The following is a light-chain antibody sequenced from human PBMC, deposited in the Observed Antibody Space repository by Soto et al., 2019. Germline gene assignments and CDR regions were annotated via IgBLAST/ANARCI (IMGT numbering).Light chain of an antibody. Sequence: EIVFTQSPGTLSFSPGERATLSCRASQSVSSSYLAWYQQKPGQAPRLLIYGASSRATGIPDRFGGSGSGTDFTLTISRLEPEDFAVYYCQQYGSSPPFTFGQGTNVDIK. CDR1: QSVSSSY. J-gene: IGKJ3*01. CDR2: GAS. V-gene: IGKV3-20*01. CDR3: QQYGSSPPFT.